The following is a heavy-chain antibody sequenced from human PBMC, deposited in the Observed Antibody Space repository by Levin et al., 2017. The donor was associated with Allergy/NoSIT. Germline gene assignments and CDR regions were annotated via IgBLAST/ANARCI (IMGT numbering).Heavy chain of an antibody. CDR2: INHSGST. V-gene: IGHV4-34*01. Sequence: SQTLSLTCAVYGVSFSGYYWSWIRQPPGKGLEWIGEINHSGSTNYNPSLKSRVTISVDTSKNQFSLKLSSVTAADTAVYYCARGRTNRYFDWLLWFDPWGQGTLVTVSS. J-gene: IGHJ5*02. CDR3: ARGRTNRYFDWLLWFDP. D-gene: IGHD3-9*01. CDR1: GVSFSGYY.